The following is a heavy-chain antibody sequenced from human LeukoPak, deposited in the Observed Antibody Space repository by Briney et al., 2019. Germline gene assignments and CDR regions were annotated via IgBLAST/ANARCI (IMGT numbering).Heavy chain of an antibody. J-gene: IGHJ4*02. CDR2: IIPIFGTA. D-gene: IGHD3-22*01. CDR3: ARSDSSGYYYYFDY. Sequence: XVKVSCKASGGTFSSYAISWVRQAPGQGLEWMGRIIPIFGTANYAQKFQGRVTITPDESTSTAYMELSSLRSEDTAVYYCARSDSSGYYYYFDYWGQGALITVSS. CDR1: GGTFSSYA. V-gene: IGHV1-69*13.